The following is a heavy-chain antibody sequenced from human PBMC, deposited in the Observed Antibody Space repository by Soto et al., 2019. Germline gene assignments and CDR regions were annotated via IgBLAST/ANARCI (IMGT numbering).Heavy chain of an antibody. D-gene: IGHD3-10*01. CDR3: ARDDEYSGNGMDV. CDR2: ILNDGSNR. V-gene: IGHV3-33*01. Sequence: QVQLVESGGGVVQPGRSLRLSCAASGFTFSNYGMHWVRQAPGKGLEWVAVILNDGSNRYHADSVKDRFTISRDNSKNMLYLPMTSLRAEDTAVYYCARDDEYSGNGMDVWGQGTTVTVS. J-gene: IGHJ6*02. CDR1: GFTFSNYG.